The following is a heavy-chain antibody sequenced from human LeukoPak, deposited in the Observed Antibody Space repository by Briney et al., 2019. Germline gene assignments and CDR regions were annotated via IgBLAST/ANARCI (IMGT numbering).Heavy chain of an antibody. CDR3: ARERQQLVLGYYYYYMDV. CDR2: IKQDGSEK. J-gene: IGHJ6*03. V-gene: IGHV3-7*01. CDR1: GFTFSSYW. D-gene: IGHD6-13*01. Sequence: GGSLRLSCAASGFTFSSYWMSWVRQAPGKGLEWVANIKQDGSEKYYVDSVKGRFTISRDNAKNSLYLQVNSLRAEDTAVYYCARERQQLVLGYYYYYMDVWGKGTTVTVSS.